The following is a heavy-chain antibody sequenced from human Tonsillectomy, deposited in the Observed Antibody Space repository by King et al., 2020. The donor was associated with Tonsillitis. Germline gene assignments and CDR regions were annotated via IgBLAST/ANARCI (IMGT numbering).Heavy chain of an antibody. Sequence: VQLVESGGGLVKPGGSLRLSCAASGFTFSSYSMNWVRQAPGKGLEWVSSISSTSNYIYYADSVKGRFTISRDNAKNSLYLQMNSLTAEDTAVYYCAREGSSSWNVDCWGQGTLVTVSS. V-gene: IGHV3-21*01. CDR2: ISSTSNYI. D-gene: IGHD6-13*01. CDR3: AREGSSSWNVDC. CDR1: GFTFSSYS. J-gene: IGHJ4*02.